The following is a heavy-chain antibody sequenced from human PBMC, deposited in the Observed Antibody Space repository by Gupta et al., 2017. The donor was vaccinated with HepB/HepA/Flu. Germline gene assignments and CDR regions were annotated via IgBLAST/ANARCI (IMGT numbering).Heavy chain of an antibody. CDR2: ISGSGNTI. CDR1: GFIFSNYE. Sequence: EVQLVESGGGLVQPGGSLRVSCASSGFIFSNYELHWVRQAPGKGLEWVSYISGSGNTIYYEESVKGRFTISRDNAKNSLYLQMNSLRAEDTAVYYCAREGNWAFDYWDQGTLVTVAS. D-gene: IGHD7-27*01. J-gene: IGHJ4*02. CDR3: AREGNWAFDY. V-gene: IGHV3-48*03.